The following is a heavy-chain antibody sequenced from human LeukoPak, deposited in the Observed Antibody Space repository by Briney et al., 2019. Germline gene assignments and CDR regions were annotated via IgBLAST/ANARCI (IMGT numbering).Heavy chain of an antibody. CDR3: AKDYYGSGSYCDY. CDR2: ISYDGSNK. D-gene: IGHD3-10*01. J-gene: IGHJ4*02. V-gene: IGHV3-30*18. Sequence: PGGSLRLSCAASGFTFSSYGMHWVRQAPGKGLEWVAVISYDGSNKYYADSVKGRFTISRDNSKNTLYLQMNGLRAEDTAVYYCAKDYYGSGSYCDYWGQGTLVTVSS. CDR1: GFTFSSYG.